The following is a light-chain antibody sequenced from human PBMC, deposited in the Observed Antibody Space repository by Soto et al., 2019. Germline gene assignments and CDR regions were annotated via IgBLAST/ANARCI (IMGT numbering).Light chain of an antibody. CDR3: QQYIGSPRT. V-gene: IGKV3-20*01. CDR2: GAS. CDR1: QSVSGRY. J-gene: IGKJ1*01. Sequence: EIVLTQSPGTLSLSPRERATLSCRASQSVSGRYLAWYQQKPGQAPRLLIYGASSRAPGIPDRFSGSGSGTDFTLTISRLEPEDCAVYYCQQYIGSPRTFGQGTKVEIK.